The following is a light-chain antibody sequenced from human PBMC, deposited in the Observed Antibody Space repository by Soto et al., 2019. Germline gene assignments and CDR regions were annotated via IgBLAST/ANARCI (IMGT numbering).Light chain of an antibody. CDR1: QSITTL. CDR2: GAS. J-gene: IGKJ5*01. CDR3: QHYLNYPIT. V-gene: IGKV1D-13*01. Sequence: ASVGDRVTITCRASQSITTLLNWFQQKPVTAPKVLISGASDLHGGVPSRFSGSGSRTDFTLTITHLQSEDFATYYCQHYLNYPITFGQGTRL.